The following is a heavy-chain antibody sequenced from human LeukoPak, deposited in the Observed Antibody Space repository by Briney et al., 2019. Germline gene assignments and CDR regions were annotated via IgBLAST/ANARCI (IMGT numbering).Heavy chain of an antibody. D-gene: IGHD3-10*01. V-gene: IGHV3-30*04. J-gene: IGHJ4*02. Sequence: GGSLRLSCAASGFTFSSYAMHWVRQAPGKGLEWVAVISYDGSNKYYAESVKGRFTISRDNSKNTLYLQMNSLSAEDTAVYYCAKRNFYGSGSYYWGLGGYFDDWGQGTLVTVSS. CDR2: ISYDGSNK. CDR1: GFTFSSYA. CDR3: AKRNFYGSGSYYWGLGGYFDD.